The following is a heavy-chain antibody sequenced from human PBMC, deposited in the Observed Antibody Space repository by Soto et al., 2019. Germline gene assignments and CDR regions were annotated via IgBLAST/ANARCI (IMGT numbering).Heavy chain of an antibody. Sequence: SVKVSCKASGGTFSSYAISWVRQAPGQGLEWMGGIIPIFGTANYAQKFQGRVTITADESTSTAYMELSSLRSEDTAVYYCARDNRRYYDFWSGYYDPYFDYWGQGTLVTVSS. J-gene: IGHJ4*02. D-gene: IGHD3-3*01. CDR3: ARDNRRYYDFWSGYYDPYFDY. CDR2: IIPIFGTA. CDR1: GGTFSSYA. V-gene: IGHV1-69*13.